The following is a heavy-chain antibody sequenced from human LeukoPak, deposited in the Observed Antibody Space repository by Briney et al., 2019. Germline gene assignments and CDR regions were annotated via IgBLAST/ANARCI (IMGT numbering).Heavy chain of an antibody. V-gene: IGHV4-34*01. D-gene: IGHD6-13*01. CDR3: ARRRVEGIAALNWFDP. CDR2: INHSGGT. J-gene: IGHJ5*02. CDR1: SGSLSGYY. Sequence: SETLSLTCAVYSGSLSGYYWSWIRQPPGKGLEWIGEINHSGGTNYNPSLKSRVTISVDTSKNQFSLKLSSVTAADTAVYYCARRRVEGIAALNWFDPWGQGTLVTVSS.